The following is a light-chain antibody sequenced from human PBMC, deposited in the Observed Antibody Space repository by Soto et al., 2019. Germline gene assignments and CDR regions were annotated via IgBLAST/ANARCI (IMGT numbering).Light chain of an antibody. CDR2: DAS. CDR3: QQYGTSLGT. J-gene: IGKJ1*01. Sequence: EIVLTQSPGTLSSSPGERATLSCRASQSISSIYLGWYQQRPGQAPRLLIYDASNRAAGIPDRFSGSGSGTDFTLTISRLEPEEFAVYYCQQYGTSLGTFGQGTQVEIK. V-gene: IGKV3-20*01. CDR1: QSISSIY.